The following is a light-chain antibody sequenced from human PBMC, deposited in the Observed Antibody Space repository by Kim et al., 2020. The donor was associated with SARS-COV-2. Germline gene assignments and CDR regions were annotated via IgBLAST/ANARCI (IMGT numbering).Light chain of an antibody. CDR1: SSNIGSNY. V-gene: IGLV1-47*01. Sequence: GQRVTISCSGRSSNIGSNYVYWYQQLPGTAPQLLIYKNNQRPSGVPDRFSGSTSGTSASLAISGLRSEDEADYYCAAWDDSLSGWVFGGGTKVTVL. CDR3: AAWDDSLSGWV. J-gene: IGLJ3*02. CDR2: KNN.